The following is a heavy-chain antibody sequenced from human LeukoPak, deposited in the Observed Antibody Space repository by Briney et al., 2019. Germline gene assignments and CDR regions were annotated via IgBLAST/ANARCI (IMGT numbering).Heavy chain of an antibody. J-gene: IGHJ4*02. V-gene: IGHV1-2*02. CDR1: GYTFPDYY. CDR2: INPNSGGT. Sequence: ASVKVSCKASGYTFPDYYMHWVRQAPGQGLEWMGWINPNSGGTNYAKKFQGRVTMTRETSISTASMELTRLTSNDTAVYYCARDKDGDEGFDYWGQGTLVTVSS. CDR3: ARDKDGDEGFDY. D-gene: IGHD3-10*01.